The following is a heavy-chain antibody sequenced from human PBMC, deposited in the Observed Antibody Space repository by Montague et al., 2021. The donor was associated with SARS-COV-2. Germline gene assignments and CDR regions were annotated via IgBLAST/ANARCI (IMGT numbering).Heavy chain of an antibody. V-gene: IGHV4-59*01. CDR2: VHYTGST. Sequence: SETLSLTCDVSGGPISSYYWNWILQSPGKGLEWIGYVHYTGSTNYNPSLKTRVTMSLDTPKQHGSLKLKSFIAADTAVYYCARTKNTCCMGNCGNYLEVWGQGALVTVSS. CDR3: ARTKNTCCMGNCGNYLEV. D-gene: IGHD1-1*01. CDR1: GGPISSYY. J-gene: IGHJ4*02.